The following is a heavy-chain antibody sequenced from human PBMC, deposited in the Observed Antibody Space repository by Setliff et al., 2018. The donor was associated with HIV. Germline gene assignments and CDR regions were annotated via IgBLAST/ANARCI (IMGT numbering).Heavy chain of an antibody. Sequence: SVKVSCKASGGTFNNYAISWVRQAPGQGLEWMGGIIPILGTTNYAQKIQGRVKFSADESTGTAYMGLTRLRVDDTAIYYCARGTWMQARWWFDSWGQGTQVPVSS. J-gene: IGHJ5*01. D-gene: IGHD5-18*01. V-gene: IGHV1-69*13. CDR3: ARGTWMQARWWFDS. CDR2: IIPILGTT. CDR1: GGTFNNYA.